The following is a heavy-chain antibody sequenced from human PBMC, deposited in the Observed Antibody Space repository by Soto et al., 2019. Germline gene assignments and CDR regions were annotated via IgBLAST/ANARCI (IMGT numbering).Heavy chain of an antibody. CDR2: VNPNTGLT. V-gene: IGHV1-2*02. Sequence: ASVKVSCKASGYTFTSLYMNWVRQAPGQGLEWMGWVNPNTGLTKYAQKFQGRVIMTRDTSINTAYMELSGLTSDDTAVYYCTNLRRDPWGQGTLVTVSS. CDR1: GYTFTSLY. CDR3: TNLRRDP. J-gene: IGHJ5*02. D-gene: IGHD3-9*01.